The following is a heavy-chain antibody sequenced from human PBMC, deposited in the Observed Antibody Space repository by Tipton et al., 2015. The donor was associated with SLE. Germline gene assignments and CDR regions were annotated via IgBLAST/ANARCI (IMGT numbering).Heavy chain of an antibody. J-gene: IGHJ3*02. V-gene: IGHV4-34*01. Sequence: TLSLTCAVYGGSFSGYYWSWIRQPPGKGLEWIGEINHSGSTNYNPSLKSRVTISIDTSKNQFSLKLSSVTAADTSVYYRARGKDYDFWSGYYRRDASDIWGQGTMVTVSS. D-gene: IGHD3-3*01. CDR2: INHSGST. CDR1: GGSFSGYY. CDR3: ARGKDYDFWSGYYRRDASDI.